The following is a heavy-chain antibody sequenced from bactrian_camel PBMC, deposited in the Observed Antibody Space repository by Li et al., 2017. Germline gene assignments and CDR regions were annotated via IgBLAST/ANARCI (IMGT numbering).Heavy chain of an antibody. D-gene: IGHD6*01. CDR3: AAGFAMLVRWLLVENEYTS. J-gene: IGHJ4*01. CDR2: ILNDGTT. CDR1: GRVYSRYC. V-gene: IGHV3S53*01. Sequence: VQLVESGGGSVQAGGSLRLSCASSGRVYSRYCLAWFREIPGKEREGIAAILNDGTTSYSDSAKGRFTISKDNATGTLYLQMNSLKPQDTARYYCAAGFAMLVRWLLVENEYTSWGQGTQVTVS.